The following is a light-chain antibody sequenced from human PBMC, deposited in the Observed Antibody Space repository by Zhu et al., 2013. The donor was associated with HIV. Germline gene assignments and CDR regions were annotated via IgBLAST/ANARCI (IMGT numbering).Light chain of an antibody. CDR1: QGISSY. CDR2: AAS. J-gene: IGKJ3*01. Sequence: AIRMTQSPSSLSASTGDRVTITCRASQGISSYLAWYQQKPGKAPKLLIYAASTLQSGVPSRFSGSGSGTDFTLTISCLQSEDFATYYCQQSYSTPFAFGPGTKVDIK. CDR3: QQSYSTPFA. V-gene: IGKV1-8*01.